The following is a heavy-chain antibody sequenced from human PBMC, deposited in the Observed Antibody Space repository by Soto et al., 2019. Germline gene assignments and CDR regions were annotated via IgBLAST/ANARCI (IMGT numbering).Heavy chain of an antibody. Sequence: PGGSLRLSCAASGFTFSNAWMNWVRQAPGKGLEWVGRIKSKTDGGTADYAAPVKGRFTISRDDSKNTLYLQMNSLKTEDTAVNYCTTDDRPVDYSRTYGMDVWGQGTTVTVSS. CDR3: TTDDRPVDYSRTYGMDV. D-gene: IGHD4-4*01. V-gene: IGHV3-15*07. J-gene: IGHJ6*02. CDR2: IKSKTDGGTA. CDR1: GFTFSNAW.